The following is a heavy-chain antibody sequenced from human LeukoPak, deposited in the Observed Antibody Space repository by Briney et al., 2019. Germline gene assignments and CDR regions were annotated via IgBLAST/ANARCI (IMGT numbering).Heavy chain of an antibody. Sequence: GGSLRLSCAASGFTFSSYSMNWVRQAPGKGLEWVSSISSSSSYIYYADSVKGRFTISRDNAKNSLYLQMNSLRAEDTAVYYCASSGFYDYVWGSYHLGGWGRGTLVTVSS. CDR2: ISSSSSYI. D-gene: IGHD3-16*02. V-gene: IGHV3-21*01. J-gene: IGHJ4*02. CDR1: GFTFSSYS. CDR3: ASSGFYDYVWGSYHLGG.